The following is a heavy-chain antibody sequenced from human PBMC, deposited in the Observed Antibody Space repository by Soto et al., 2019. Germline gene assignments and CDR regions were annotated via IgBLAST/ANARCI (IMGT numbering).Heavy chain of an antibody. CDR1: GFSLSTYGAG. V-gene: IGHV2-5*01. J-gene: IGHJ1*01. CDR2: IYCCDDK. D-gene: IGHD3-22*01. Sequence: QITLKESGPTLVKPTQTLTLTCTFSGFSLSTYGAGVGWIRQPPGKALEWLALIYCCDDKRYSPSLKSSLTITSDTSQKQVILTLPNMDPVDTARYSCAHRYGVRYGVSQYDSSRHHPECFQYWGQGTLVTVSS. CDR3: AHRYGVRYGVSQYDSSRHHPECFQY.